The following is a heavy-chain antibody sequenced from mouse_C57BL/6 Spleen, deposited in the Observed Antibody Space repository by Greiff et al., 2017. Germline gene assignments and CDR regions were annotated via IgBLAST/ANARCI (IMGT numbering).Heavy chain of an antibody. Sequence: VKLQQPGAELVKPGASVKLSCKASGYTFTSYWMQWVKQRPGQGLEWIGEIDPSDSYTNYNQKFKGKATLTVDTSSSTAYMQLSSLTSEDSAVYYCAREGTSDYWGQGTTLTVSS. CDR3: AREGTSDY. CDR2: IDPSDSYT. V-gene: IGHV1-50*01. D-gene: IGHD3-3*01. J-gene: IGHJ2*01. CDR1: GYTFTSYW.